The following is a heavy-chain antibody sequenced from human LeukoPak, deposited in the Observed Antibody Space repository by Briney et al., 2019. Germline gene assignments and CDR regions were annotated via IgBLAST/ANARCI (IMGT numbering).Heavy chain of an antibody. V-gene: IGHV3-11*04. Sequence: GGSLRLSCAASGFTFSDYYMSWIRQAPGKGLEWVSYISSSGSTIYYADSVKGQFTISRDNAKNSLYLQMNSLRAEDTAVYYCARDRSEKAFDYWGQGTLVTVSS. CDR1: GFTFSDYY. CDR3: ARDRSEKAFDY. CDR2: ISSSGSTI. J-gene: IGHJ4*02.